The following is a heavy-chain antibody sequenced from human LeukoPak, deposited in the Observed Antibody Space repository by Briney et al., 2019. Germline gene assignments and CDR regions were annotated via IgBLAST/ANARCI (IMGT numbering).Heavy chain of an antibody. J-gene: IGHJ4*02. CDR1: GFTFTNFA. D-gene: IGHD2-15*01. CDR2: ISYDGSTK. Sequence: GGSLRLSCAASGFTFTNFAVHWVRQAPGKGLEWVAFISYDGSTKYYADSVKGRFTISRDNAKNTLYLQMNSLRAGDTAVYYCASTPNGVAAIYFDYWGQGTLVTVSS. V-gene: IGHV3-30*04. CDR3: ASTPNGVAAIYFDY.